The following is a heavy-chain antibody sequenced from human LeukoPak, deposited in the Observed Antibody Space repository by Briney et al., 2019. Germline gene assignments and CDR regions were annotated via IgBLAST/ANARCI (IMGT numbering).Heavy chain of an antibody. J-gene: IGHJ4*02. CDR3: AKEAEYSYGPEGDY. CDR1: GFTFSSYG. V-gene: IGHV3-30*02. CDR2: IRYDGSNK. D-gene: IGHD5-18*01. Sequence: PGGSLRLSCAASGFTFSSYGMHWVRQAPGKGLEWVAFIRYDGSNKYYADSVKGRFTISRDNSKNTLYLQMNSLRAEDTAVYYCAKEAEYSYGPEGDYWGQGTLVTVSS.